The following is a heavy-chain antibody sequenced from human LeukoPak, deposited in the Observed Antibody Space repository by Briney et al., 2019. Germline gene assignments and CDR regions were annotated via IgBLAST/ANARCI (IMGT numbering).Heavy chain of an antibody. CDR1: GFTFSSYE. CDR3: AKGRLRLGELSSVA. J-gene: IGHJ5*02. D-gene: IGHD3-16*02. CDR2: ISSSGSTI. V-gene: IGHV3-48*03. Sequence: GGSLRLSCAASGFTFSSYEMNWVRQAPGKGLEWVSYISSSGSTIYYADSVKGRFTISRDNSKNTVYLQMNSLRAEDTAVYYCAKGRLRLGELSSVAWGQGTLVTVSS.